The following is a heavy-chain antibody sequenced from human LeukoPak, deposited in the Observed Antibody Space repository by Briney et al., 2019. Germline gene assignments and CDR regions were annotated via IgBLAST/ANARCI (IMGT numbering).Heavy chain of an antibody. CDR1: GGSISSGGYY. V-gene: IGHV4-31*03. J-gene: IGHJ4*02. CDR3: ARKENVYYYFDY. CDR2: IYHSGTT. D-gene: IGHD3-10*01. Sequence: SETLSLTCTASGGSISSGGYYWSWIRQHPGKGLEWIGYIYHSGTTYYNPSLQSRVTMSVDTSKNQFSLKLSSVTAVDTAVYYCARKENVYYYFDYWGQGTLVTVSS.